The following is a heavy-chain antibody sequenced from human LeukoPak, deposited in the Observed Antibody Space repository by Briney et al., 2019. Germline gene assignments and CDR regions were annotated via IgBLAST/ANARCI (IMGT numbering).Heavy chain of an antibody. Sequence: SETLSLTCTVSGGSISSYYWSWIRQPAGKGLEWIGRIYTSGSTNYNPSLKSRVTISVDTSKNQFSLKLSSVTAADTAVYYCAREGGERADFWSCYQPRDYYYYMDVWGKGTTVTVSS. J-gene: IGHJ6*03. CDR3: AREGGERADFWSCYQPRDYYYYMDV. V-gene: IGHV4-4*07. CDR2: IYTSGST. CDR1: GGSISSYY. D-gene: IGHD3-3*01.